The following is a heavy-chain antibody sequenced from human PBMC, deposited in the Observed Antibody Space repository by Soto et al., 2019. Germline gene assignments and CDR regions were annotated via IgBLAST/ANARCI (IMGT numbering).Heavy chain of an antibody. Sequence: QLQLQESGPGLVKPSETLSLTCTVSGGSISSSSYYWGWIRQPPGKGLEWIGTIYYSGSTYYNPSPKSRVTISVDTSKNQFSLKLSSVTAAATAVYYCARHSGYGPQIDYWGQGTLVTVSS. D-gene: IGHD5-12*01. CDR1: GGSISSSSYY. CDR2: IYYSGST. V-gene: IGHV4-39*01. J-gene: IGHJ4*02. CDR3: ARHSGYGPQIDY.